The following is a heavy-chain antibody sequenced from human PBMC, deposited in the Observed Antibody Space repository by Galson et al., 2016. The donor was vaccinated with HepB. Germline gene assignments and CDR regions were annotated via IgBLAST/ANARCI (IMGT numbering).Heavy chain of an antibody. CDR2: TNPSESRT. CDR1: GHMSTTYY. CDR3: AKTDLWSGPHYFDS. V-gene: IGHV1-46*01. J-gene: IGHJ4*02. Sequence: SVKVSCKASGHMSTTYYINWVRQAPGQWLEWMGITNPSESRTRYAQNFQGRLTMTKDTSTTTVYMELSSLRSEDTALYYCAKTDLWSGPHYFDSWGQGTQVTASS. D-gene: IGHD3-3*01.